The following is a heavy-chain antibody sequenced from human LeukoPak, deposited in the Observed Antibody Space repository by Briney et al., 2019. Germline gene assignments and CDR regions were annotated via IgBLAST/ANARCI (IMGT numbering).Heavy chain of an antibody. J-gene: IGHJ3*02. Sequence: KPSETLSLTCTVSGGSINSSSYYWGWIRQPPGKGLEWFGTIYYSGSTYYNPSLKSRVTISVDTSKNQFSLKLSSVTASDTAVYYCARRFAPSRNDAFVIWGQGTMVTVSS. CDR3: ARRFAPSRNDAFVI. CDR1: GGSINSSSYY. D-gene: IGHD3-10*01. V-gene: IGHV4-39*01. CDR2: IYYSGST.